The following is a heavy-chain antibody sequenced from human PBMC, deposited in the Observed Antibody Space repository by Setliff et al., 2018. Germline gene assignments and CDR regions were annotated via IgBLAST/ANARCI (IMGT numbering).Heavy chain of an antibody. V-gene: IGHV1-46*01. CDR2: INPSGGLT. D-gene: IGHD6-19*01. CDR3: ARGFLGQWGGKGGLDY. Sequence: ASVKVSCKASGYTLTNYYMHWVRQAPGQGLEWMGIINPSGGLTRYAQKFQGRVTMTRDTSTSTVYMEVISLRSEDTAVYYCARGFLGQWGGKGGLDYWGQGTLVTVSS. CDR1: GYTLTNYY. J-gene: IGHJ4*02.